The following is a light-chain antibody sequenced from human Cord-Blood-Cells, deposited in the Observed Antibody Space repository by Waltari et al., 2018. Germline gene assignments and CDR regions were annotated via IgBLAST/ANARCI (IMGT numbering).Light chain of an antibody. Sequence: QSALTQPASVSGSPGQSITISCTGTSSDVGSYNLVSWYQQHPGKAPKLMIYEVSKRPSGVSTRFSASKSGNTASLTISGLQAEDEADYYCCSYAGSSTYVFGTGTKVTVL. J-gene: IGLJ1*01. V-gene: IGLV2-23*02. CDR2: EVS. CDR3: CSYAGSSTYV. CDR1: SSDVGSYNL.